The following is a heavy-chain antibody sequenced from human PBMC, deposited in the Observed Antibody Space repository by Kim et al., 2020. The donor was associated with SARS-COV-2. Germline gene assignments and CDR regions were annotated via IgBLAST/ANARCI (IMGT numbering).Heavy chain of an antibody. CDR3: AREGHDFWSGYYTSRMFYYYYYMDV. J-gene: IGHJ6*03. Sequence: GGSLRLSCAASGFTFSSYEMNWVRQAPGKGLEWVSYISSSGSTIYYADSVKGRFTISRDNAKNSLYLQMNSLRAEDTAVYYCAREGHDFWSGYYTSRMFYYYYYMDVWGKGTTVTVSS. D-gene: IGHD3-3*01. CDR1: GFTFSSYE. V-gene: IGHV3-48*03. CDR2: ISSSGSTI.